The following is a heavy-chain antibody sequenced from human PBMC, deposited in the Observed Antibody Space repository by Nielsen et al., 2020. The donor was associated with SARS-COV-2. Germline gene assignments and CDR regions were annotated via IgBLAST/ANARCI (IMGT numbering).Heavy chain of an antibody. CDR2: INAGNGNT. CDR3: ARERSREYGIDV. D-gene: IGHD1-26*01. Sequence: ASVKVSCKTSGYTFTSFAIHWVRQAPGQSLEWMGWINAGNGNTKYSQKFQGRVTITRDTSASTAYMELSSLRSEDTAVYYCARERSREYGIDVWGQGTTVTVSS. CDR1: GYTFTSFA. V-gene: IGHV1-3*01. J-gene: IGHJ6*02.